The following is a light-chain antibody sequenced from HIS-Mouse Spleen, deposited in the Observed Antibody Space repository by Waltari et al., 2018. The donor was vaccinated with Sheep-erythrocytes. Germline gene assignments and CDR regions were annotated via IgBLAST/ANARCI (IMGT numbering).Light chain of an antibody. CDR3: CSYAGSYNHV. Sequence: QSALTQPRSVSGSPGQSVTISCTGTSSDVGGYNYVSWYQQPPGKAPTLMIYDVSKRASGVPDRFSGSKSGNTASLTISGLQAEDEADYYCCSYAGSYNHVFATGTKVTVL. V-gene: IGLV2-11*01. CDR2: DVS. J-gene: IGLJ1*01. CDR1: SSDVGGYNY.